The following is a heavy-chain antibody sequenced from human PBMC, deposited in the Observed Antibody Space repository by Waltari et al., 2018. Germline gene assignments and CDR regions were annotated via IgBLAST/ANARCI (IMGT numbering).Heavy chain of an antibody. CDR1: GFTFSSYS. J-gene: IGHJ4*02. D-gene: IGHD6-19*01. Sequence: EVQLVESGGGLVQPGGSLRLSCAASGFTFSSYSMNWVRQAPGKGLEWVSYISSSSTIYYADSVKGRFTISRDNAKNSLYLQMNSLRAEDTAVYYCARSRYSSGWTYDYWGQGTLVTVSS. CDR2: ISSSSTI. CDR3: ARSRYSSGWTYDY. V-gene: IGHV3-48*04.